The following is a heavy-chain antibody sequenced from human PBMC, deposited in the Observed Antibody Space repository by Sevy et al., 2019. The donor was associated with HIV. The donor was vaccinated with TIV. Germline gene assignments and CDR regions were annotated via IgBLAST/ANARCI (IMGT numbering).Heavy chain of an antibody. Sequence: GGSLRLSCAASGFTFSTFGMHWVRQAPGKGLEWVAFIRYDGSSKYFTDSVKGRFTISRDNYKNTVYLQMNSLRVADTAVYYCAKGLGMVQGALLSDDIWGQGTMVTVSS. V-gene: IGHV3-30*02. CDR2: IRYDGSSK. CDR3: AKGLGMVQGALLSDDI. CDR1: GFTFSTFG. D-gene: IGHD3-10*01. J-gene: IGHJ3*02.